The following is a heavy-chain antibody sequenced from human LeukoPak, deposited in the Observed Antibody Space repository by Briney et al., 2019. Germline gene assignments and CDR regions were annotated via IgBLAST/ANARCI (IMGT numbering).Heavy chain of an antibody. J-gene: IGHJ4*02. V-gene: IGHV3-48*03. CDR2: ITTSSDDT. CDR3: VRDMTARSWHAFDS. CDR1: GFTFSSHD. D-gene: IGHD6-13*01. Sequence: GGSLRLSCAASGFTFSSHDMDWVRQAPGKGLEWISHITTSSDDTHYADSVKGRFIISRDNVKDSLYLQMNSLRAEDTAVYYCVRDMTARSWHAFDSRGRGTLVTVSS.